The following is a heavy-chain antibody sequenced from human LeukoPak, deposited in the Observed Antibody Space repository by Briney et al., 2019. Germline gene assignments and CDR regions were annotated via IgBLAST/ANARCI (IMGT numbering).Heavy chain of an antibody. J-gene: IGHJ4*02. Sequence: ASVKVSCKVSGYTLTELSMHWVRQAPGKGLEWMGGFDPEDGETIYAQKFQGRVTMTEDTSTDTAYMELSSLRSEDTAVYYCAADYYDSSGYYSPIDHWGQGTLVTVSS. CDR2: FDPEDGET. D-gene: IGHD3-22*01. CDR1: GYTLTELS. V-gene: IGHV1-24*01. CDR3: AADYYDSSGYYSPIDH.